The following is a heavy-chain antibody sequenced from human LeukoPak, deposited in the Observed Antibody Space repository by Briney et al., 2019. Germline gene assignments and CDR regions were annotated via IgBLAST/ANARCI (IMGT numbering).Heavy chain of an antibody. D-gene: IGHD2-8*01. CDR1: GFTFRHYD. J-gene: IGHJ4*02. Sequence: GGSLRLSCVASGFTFRHYDMSWVRQAPGKGLEWVSSINTSGGSTYYADSLQGRFTISRDNSKNTLYLQMNSLRAEDTAVYYCAGSLGYCTSNVCYLKYWGQGTLVTVSS. V-gene: IGHV3-23*01. CDR2: INTSGGST. CDR3: AGSLGYCTSNVCYLKY.